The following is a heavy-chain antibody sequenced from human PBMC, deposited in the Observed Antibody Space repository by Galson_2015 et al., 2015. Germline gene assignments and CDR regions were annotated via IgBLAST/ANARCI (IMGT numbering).Heavy chain of an antibody. V-gene: IGHV3-48*03. CDR2: ISSSGSTV. J-gene: IGHJ6*03. CDR1: GFTFSSYE. CDR3: ARVGDDYSNPMDYYYYYMDV. Sequence: SLRLSCAASGFTFSSYEMNWVRQAPGKGLEWVSYISSSGSTVYYADSVKGRFTISRDNAKNSLYLQMNSLRAEDTAVYYCARVGDDYSNPMDYYYYYMDVWGKGTTVTVSS. D-gene: IGHD4-11*01.